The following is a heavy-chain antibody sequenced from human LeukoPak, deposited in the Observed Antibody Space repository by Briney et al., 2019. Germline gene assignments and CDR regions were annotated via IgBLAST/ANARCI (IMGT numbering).Heavy chain of an antibody. CDR3: AKDFHASDI. J-gene: IGHJ3*02. CDR2: IRYDGGNE. CDR1: GFTFSNYG. Sequence: GGSLRLSCAASGFTFSNYGMHWVRQAPGKGLEWVAFIRYDGGNEYYADSVKGRFTISRDNSRNTLYLQMNSLRAEDTAVYHCAKDFHASDIWGQGAMVTVSS. V-gene: IGHV3-30*02.